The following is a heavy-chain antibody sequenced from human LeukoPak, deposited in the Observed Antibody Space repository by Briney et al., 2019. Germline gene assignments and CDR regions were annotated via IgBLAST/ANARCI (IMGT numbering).Heavy chain of an antibody. V-gene: IGHV4-59*02. Sequence: SETLSLTCNFSAVSVSRHFWSWIRQTPEKGLEWLGYVFSSGSTNYNPSLKSRLTISLDASKHQFSLTLKSVTAADTAVYYCAREYDYWGLGTLVTVS. CDR2: VFSSGST. J-gene: IGHJ4*01. CDR3: AREYDY. CDR1: AVSVSRHF.